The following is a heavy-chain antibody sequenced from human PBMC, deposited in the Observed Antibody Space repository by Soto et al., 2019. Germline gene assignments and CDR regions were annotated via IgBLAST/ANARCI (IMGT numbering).Heavy chain of an antibody. CDR1: SGSISSSNW. V-gene: IGHV4-4*02. J-gene: IGHJ4*02. CDR2: IYHSGST. D-gene: IGHD3-10*01. CDR3: ARHVEESHFGELYSGFVDY. Sequence: SETLSLTCAVSSGSISSSNWWSWVRQPPGKGLEWIGEIYHSGSTNYNPSLKSRVTISVDKSKNQFSLKLSSVTAADTAVYYCARHVEESHFGELYSGFVDYWGQGTLVTVSS.